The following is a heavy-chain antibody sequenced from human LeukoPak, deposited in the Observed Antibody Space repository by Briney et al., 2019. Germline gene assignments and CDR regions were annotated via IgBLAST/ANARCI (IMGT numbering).Heavy chain of an antibody. CDR3: ARGFALDF. CDR2: TCYRSKWYY. V-gene: IGHV6-1*01. CDR1: GDTVSSNSAA. J-gene: IGHJ3*01. Sequence: SQTLSLTCDLSGDTVSSNSAAWNWIRQSPSRGLEWLGRTCYRSKWYYDYAVSVKSRITISPDTSKNQCSLQLNSVTADDTAVYYCARGFALDFWGQGTMVTVSS.